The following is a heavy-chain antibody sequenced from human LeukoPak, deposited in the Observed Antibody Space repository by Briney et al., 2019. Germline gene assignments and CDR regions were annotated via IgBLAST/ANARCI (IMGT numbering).Heavy chain of an antibody. CDR3: ARALDCTNGVCFGDDAFDI. Sequence: SVKVSCKASGGTSSSYTISWVRQAPGQGLEWMGRIIPIDGVENYAQKFQGRVTITADKLTSTAYMEPSSLRSEDTAVYYCARALDCTNGVCFGDDAFDIWGQGTMVTVSS. J-gene: IGHJ3*02. V-gene: IGHV1-69*02. CDR1: GGTSSSYT. CDR2: IIPIDGVE. D-gene: IGHD2-8*01.